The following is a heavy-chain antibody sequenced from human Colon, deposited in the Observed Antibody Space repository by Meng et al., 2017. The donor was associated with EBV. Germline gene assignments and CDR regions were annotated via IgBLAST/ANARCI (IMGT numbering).Heavy chain of an antibody. CDR2: IYYNGST. CDR1: GASISISSNY. Sequence: QLRASAQGLVTPSEPRSLPSSVLGASISISSNYWGWIRQPPGKGLEWIGSIYYNGSTYYNPSLKSRVTISVDTSKNQFSLKLNSVTAADTAVYYCARRRYYYGSGSYHSYYFDYWGQGALVTVSS. D-gene: IGHD3-10*01. V-gene: IGHV4-39*01. CDR3: ARRRYYYGSGSYHSYYFDY. J-gene: IGHJ4*02.